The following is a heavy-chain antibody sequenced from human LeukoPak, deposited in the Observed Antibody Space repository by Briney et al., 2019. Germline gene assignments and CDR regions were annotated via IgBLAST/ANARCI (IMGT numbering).Heavy chain of an antibody. CDR1: GYSFTSYW. CDR2: IDPSDSYT. J-gene: IGHJ4*02. D-gene: IGHD6-13*01. CDR3: ARSEVINIAAAADY. Sequence: PGESLMISCKGSGYSFTSYWISWVRQMPGKGLEWMGRIDPSDSYTNYSSSFQGHVTISADKSISTAYLQWSSLKASDTAMYYCARSEVINIAAAADYWGQGTLVTVSS. V-gene: IGHV5-10-1*01.